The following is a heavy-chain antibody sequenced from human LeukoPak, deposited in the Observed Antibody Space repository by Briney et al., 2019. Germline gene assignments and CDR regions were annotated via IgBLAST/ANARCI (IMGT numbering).Heavy chain of an antibody. D-gene: IGHD1-26*01. CDR3: AKHYYGNYSDFHH. Sequence: GGSLRLSCAVSGFTFSSYAMSWVRQAPGKGREWVSGLCDSGGSTYYADPVKGRFTISRDHSKNTLYLQMNSLRAEDTAIYYCAKHYYGNYSDFHHWGQGTLVTVSS. CDR1: GFTFSSYA. V-gene: IGHV3-23*01. CDR2: LCDSGGST. J-gene: IGHJ1*01.